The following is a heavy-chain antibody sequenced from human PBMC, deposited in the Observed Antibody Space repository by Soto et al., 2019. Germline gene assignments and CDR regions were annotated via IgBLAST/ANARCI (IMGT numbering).Heavy chain of an antibody. Sequence: ASVKVSCKASGYTFTSYYMHWVRQAPGQGLEWMGIINPSGGSTSYAQKFQGRVTMTRDTSTSTVYMELSSLRSEDTAVYYCASRIAVDRDRTLDAFDIWGQGTMVTVSS. V-gene: IGHV1-46*03. CDR1: GYTFTSYY. CDR3: ASRIAVDRDRTLDAFDI. D-gene: IGHD6-19*01. J-gene: IGHJ3*02. CDR2: INPSGGST.